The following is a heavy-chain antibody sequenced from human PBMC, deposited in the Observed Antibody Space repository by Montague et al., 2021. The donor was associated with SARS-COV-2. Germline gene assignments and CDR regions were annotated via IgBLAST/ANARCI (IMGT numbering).Heavy chain of an antibody. Sequence: SETLSLTCSVSGGSTSGCYWSWIRQPPGKGLEWIGYIYHSGNTKYNPSLKSRVSISVDTSKNQFSLRLSSVTAADTAVYYCAREYRIELWHTNWYFDLWGRGTLVTVSS. J-gene: IGHJ2*01. V-gene: IGHV4-59*01. CDR1: GGSTSGCY. CDR3: AREYRIELWHTNWYFDL. D-gene: IGHD3-16*01. CDR2: IYHSGNT.